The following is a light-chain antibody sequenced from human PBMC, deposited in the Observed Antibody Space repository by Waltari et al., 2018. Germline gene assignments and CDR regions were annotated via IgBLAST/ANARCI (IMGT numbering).Light chain of an antibody. Sequence: TQPPSVSAAPGQRVTISCSGSTSNIGVNYVSWYQQLPGTAPKLLIYDNYQRPSGISDRLSAYKSGTSATLVITGLQTGDEADYYCGTWDNSLSIVLFGGGTKVTVL. V-gene: IGLV1-51*01. J-gene: IGLJ2*01. CDR1: TSNIGVNY. CDR3: GTWDNSLSIVL. CDR2: DNY.